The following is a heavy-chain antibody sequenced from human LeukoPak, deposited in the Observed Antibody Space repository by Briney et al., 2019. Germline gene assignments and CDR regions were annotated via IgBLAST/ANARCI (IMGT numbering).Heavy chain of an antibody. J-gene: IGHJ4*02. CDR2: ISSSSSPI. V-gene: IGHV3-48*01. Sequence: GGSLRLSCAASGFIFSSYSMNWVRQAPGKGLEWVSYISSSSSPIYYADSVKGRFTISRDNAKNSLYLQMNSLRAEDTAMYYCATQGFDYWGQGTLVTVSS. CDR1: GFIFSSYS. CDR3: ATQGFDY.